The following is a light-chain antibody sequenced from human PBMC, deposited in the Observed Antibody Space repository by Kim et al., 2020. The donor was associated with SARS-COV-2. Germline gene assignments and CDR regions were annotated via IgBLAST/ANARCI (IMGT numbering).Light chain of an antibody. CDR2: GAS. CDR1: QSVSSN. CDR3: QQYNNWPPIT. J-gene: IGKJ5*01. V-gene: IGKV3-15*01. Sequence: SPGERATLSCRASQSVSSNLAWYQQKPGQAPGLLIYGASTRATGIPARFSGSGSGTDFTLTISSLQSEDFAVYYCQQYNNWPPITFGQGTRLEIK.